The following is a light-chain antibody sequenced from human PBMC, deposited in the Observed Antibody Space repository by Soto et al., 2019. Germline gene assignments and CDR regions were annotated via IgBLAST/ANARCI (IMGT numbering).Light chain of an antibody. CDR3: AAWDDRLGAVI. V-gene: IGLV1-44*01. CDR2: TNN. CDR1: TSNIGSNP. Sequence: QSVLTQPPSVSGTPGQTVTISCSGSTSNIGSNPVNWYQQLPGTAPRLLISTNNQRPSGVPDRFSGSRSGTSASLAISGLQSEDEADYYCAAWDDRLGAVIFGGGTKVTVL. J-gene: IGLJ2*01.